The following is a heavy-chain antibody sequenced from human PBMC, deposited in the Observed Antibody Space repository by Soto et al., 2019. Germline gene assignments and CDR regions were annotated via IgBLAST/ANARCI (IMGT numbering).Heavy chain of an antibody. J-gene: IGHJ4*02. Sequence: SETLSLTCTVSGDSISSSTYYWGWIRQPPGKGLEWIGCIYHTGTTYYNPSLKSRVTISVDTSKNQFSLKLSSVTAADTAVYYCARQYFSSSSMFDYWGQGTLVTVSS. D-gene: IGHD6-6*01. CDR2: IYHTGTT. CDR3: ARQYFSSSSMFDY. V-gene: IGHV4-39*01. CDR1: GDSISSSTYY.